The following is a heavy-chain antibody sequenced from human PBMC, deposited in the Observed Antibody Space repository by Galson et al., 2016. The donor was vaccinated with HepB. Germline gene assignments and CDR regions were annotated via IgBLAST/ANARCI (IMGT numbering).Heavy chain of an antibody. CDR3: ARRYCSGGKCFDFDY. V-gene: IGHV3-30*03. CDR2: ISNDGSNK. J-gene: IGHJ4*02. CDR1: GFTFSRNG. Sequence: SLRLSCAASGFTFSRNGMHWVRQAPGKGLEWVAVISNDGSNKYYADSVKGRFTISRDNSKNTLYLQLYSLRGGDTAVYYCARRYCSGGKCFDFDYWGQGTPVTVSS. D-gene: IGHD2-15*01.